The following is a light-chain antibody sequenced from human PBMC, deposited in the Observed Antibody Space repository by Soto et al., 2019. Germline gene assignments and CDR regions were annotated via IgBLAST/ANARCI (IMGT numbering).Light chain of an antibody. CDR3: QQYQA. CDR1: QDISNY. Sequence: DIQMTQSPSSLSASVGDRVTITCQASQDISNYLNWYQQKPGKAPKLLIYDASTLETGVPARFSGSGSGTDFTFTISSLQPEDIATYYCQQYQAFGQGTKVEIK. V-gene: IGKV1-33*01. J-gene: IGKJ1*01. CDR2: DAS.